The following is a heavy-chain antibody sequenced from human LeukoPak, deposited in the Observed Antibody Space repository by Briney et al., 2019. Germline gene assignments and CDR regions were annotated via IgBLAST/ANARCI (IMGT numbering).Heavy chain of an antibody. CDR3: AKGGKWDVTPFDY. D-gene: IGHD1-26*01. CDR1: GFTFGLYT. J-gene: IGHJ4*02. CDR2: ISGGGGST. Sequence: GGSLRLSCVASGFTFGLYTMNWVRQAPGKGLEWVSTISGGGGSTYHADSVKGRFTISRDNSKNTLYLQVNSLRAEDTAVYYCAKGGKWDVTPFDYWGQGTLVTVSS. V-gene: IGHV3-23*01.